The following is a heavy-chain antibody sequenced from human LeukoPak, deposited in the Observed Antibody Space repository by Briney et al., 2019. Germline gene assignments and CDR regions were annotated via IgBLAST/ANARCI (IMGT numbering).Heavy chain of an antibody. D-gene: IGHD6-19*01. CDR2: IYPGDSDT. CDR3: ARQARSGWCNLGDYFDY. J-gene: IGHJ4*02. V-gene: IGHV5-51*01. CDR1: GYSFTSYW. Sequence: GESLKISCKGSGYSFTSYWIGWVRQMPGKGLEWMGIIYPGDSDTRYSPSFQGQVTISADKSISTAYLQWSSLKASDTAMYYCARQARSGWCNLGDYFDYWGQGTLVTVSS.